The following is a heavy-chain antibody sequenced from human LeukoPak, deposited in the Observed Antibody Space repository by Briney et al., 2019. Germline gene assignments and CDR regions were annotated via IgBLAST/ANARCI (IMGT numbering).Heavy chain of an antibody. J-gene: IGHJ3*02. CDR3: ARAGTRDSSGYGRAFDI. V-gene: IGHV4-4*02. CDR1: GGSISSSNW. D-gene: IGHD3-22*01. CDR2: IYHSGST. Sequence: NTSGTLSLTCAVSGGSISSSNWWSWVRQPPGKGLEWIGEIYHSGSTNYNPSLKSRVTISVDKSKNQFSLKLSSVTAADTAVYYCARAGTRDSSGYGRAFDIWGQGTMVTVSS.